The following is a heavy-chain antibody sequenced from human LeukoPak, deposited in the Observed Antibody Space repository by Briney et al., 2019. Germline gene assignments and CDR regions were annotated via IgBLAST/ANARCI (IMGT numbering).Heavy chain of an antibody. Sequence: GGSLRLSCAASGFTFSSYSMNWVRQAPGKGLEWVSSISSSSSYIYYADSVKGRFTISRDNAKNSLYLQMNSLRAEDTAVYYCARGVDSGSSLDYWGQGTLVTVSS. CDR1: GFTFSSYS. V-gene: IGHV3-21*01. CDR3: ARGVDSGSSLDY. D-gene: IGHD1-26*01. J-gene: IGHJ4*02. CDR2: ISSSSSYI.